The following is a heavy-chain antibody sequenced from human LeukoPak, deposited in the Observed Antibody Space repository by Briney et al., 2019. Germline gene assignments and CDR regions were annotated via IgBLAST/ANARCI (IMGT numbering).Heavy chain of an antibody. CDR2: INPSGGDT. CDR3: ATLWFGEGNDY. CDR1: GYTFTSYY. Sequence: ASVKVSCKPSGYTFTSYYMHRVRQAPGQGLEWMGIINPSGGDTSYAQKFQGRVTITADKSTSTAYMELSSLRSEDTAVYYCATLWFGEGNDYWGQGTLVTVSS. J-gene: IGHJ4*02. V-gene: IGHV1-46*01. D-gene: IGHD3-10*01.